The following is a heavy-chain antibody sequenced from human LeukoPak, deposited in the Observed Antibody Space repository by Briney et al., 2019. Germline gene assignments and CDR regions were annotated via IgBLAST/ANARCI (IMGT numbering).Heavy chain of an antibody. CDR3: AREGGVITTD. D-gene: IGHD3-22*01. V-gene: IGHV1-18*04. Sequence: EASVKVSCKASGYTFTGYYMHWVRQAPGQGLEWMGWISAYNGNTNYAQKLQGRVTMTTDTSTSTAYMELRSLRSDDTAVYYCAREGGVITTDWGQGTLVTVSS. CDR2: ISAYNGNT. CDR1: GYTFTGYY. J-gene: IGHJ4*02.